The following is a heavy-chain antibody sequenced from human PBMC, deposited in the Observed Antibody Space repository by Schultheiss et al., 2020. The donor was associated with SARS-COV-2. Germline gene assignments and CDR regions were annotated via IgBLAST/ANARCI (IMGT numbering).Heavy chain of an antibody. CDR3: ARVETVATFFDY. CDR2: VSGRGSDT. Sequence: GESLKISCAASGFTFSGYALSWVRQAPGRGLEWVSGVSGRGSDTDYTDSVKGRFTISRDNSKNTLSLQMNSLRAEDTAVYYCARVETVATFFDYWGQGTPVTVSS. CDR1: GFTFSGYA. D-gene: IGHD4-23*01. J-gene: IGHJ4*02. V-gene: IGHV3-23*01.